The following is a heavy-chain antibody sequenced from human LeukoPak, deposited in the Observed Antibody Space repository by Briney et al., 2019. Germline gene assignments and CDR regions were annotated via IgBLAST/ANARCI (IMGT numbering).Heavy chain of an antibody. CDR3: ERSGAVRGVIMLPNWFDP. V-gene: IGHV4-34*01. Sequence: PGGSLRLSCAASGFTFSSYAMSWVRQAPGKGLEWIGEINHSGSTNYNPSLKSRVTISVDTSKNQFSLKLSSATAADTAVYYCERSGAVRGVIMLPNWFDPWGQGTLVTVSS. CDR2: INHSGST. D-gene: IGHD3-10*01. J-gene: IGHJ5*02. CDR1: GFTFSSYA.